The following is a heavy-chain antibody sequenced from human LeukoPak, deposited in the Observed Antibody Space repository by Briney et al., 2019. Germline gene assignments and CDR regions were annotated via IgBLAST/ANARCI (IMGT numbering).Heavy chain of an antibody. J-gene: IGHJ4*02. Sequence: SETLSLTCTVSGGSISSGSYYWGWIRQPPGKGLEWIGSIYYSGSTYYNPSLKSRVTISVDTSKNQFPLKLSSVTAADTAVYYCAETGTTGVYWGQGTLVTVSS. CDR1: GGSISSGSYY. V-gene: IGHV4-39*01. CDR2: IYYSGST. D-gene: IGHD1-7*01. CDR3: AETGTTGVY.